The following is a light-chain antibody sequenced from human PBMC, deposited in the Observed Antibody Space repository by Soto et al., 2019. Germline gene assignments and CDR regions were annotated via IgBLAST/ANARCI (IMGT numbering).Light chain of an antibody. CDR3: CSYVGSSTFT. CDR2: EVS. Sequence: QSALTQPASVSGSPGQSITISCTGTSSDVGSYNLVSWYQQHPGKAPKLMIYEVSKRPSGVSNRFSGSKSGNTASLTISGLQAEDEADYYCCSYVGSSTFTFGGGTKLTVL. J-gene: IGLJ2*01. CDR1: SSDVGSYNL. V-gene: IGLV2-23*02.